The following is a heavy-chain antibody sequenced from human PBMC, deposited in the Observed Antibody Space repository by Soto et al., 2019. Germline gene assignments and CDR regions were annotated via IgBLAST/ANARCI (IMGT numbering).Heavy chain of an antibody. CDR3: ERSKTHRDLVGDTDY. CDR1: GYTFTSYY. CDR2: INPSGGST. D-gene: IGHD1-26*01. Sequence: SVKVSCKASGYTFTSYYMHWVRQAPGQGLEWMGIINPSGGSTSYAQKFQGRVTMTRDTSTSTVYMELSRLRSEDTAVYYCERSKTHRDLVGDTDYWGQGTLVTVSS. J-gene: IGHJ4*02. V-gene: IGHV1-46*01.